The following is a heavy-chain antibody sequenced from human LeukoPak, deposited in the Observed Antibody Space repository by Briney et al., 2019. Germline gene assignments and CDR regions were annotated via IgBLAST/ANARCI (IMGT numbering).Heavy chain of an antibody. CDR3: ARGFYYDTLTGYYFFDY. Sequence: GGSLRLSCAASGFTFSSYAMSWVRQAPGKGLEWVSAISGSGGSTYHADSVKGRFTITRDNAKNSLYLQMNSLRAEDTAVYYCARGFYYDTLTGYYFFDYWGQGTLVTVSS. CDR2: ISGSGGST. J-gene: IGHJ4*02. V-gene: IGHV3-23*01. CDR1: GFTFSSYA. D-gene: IGHD3-9*01.